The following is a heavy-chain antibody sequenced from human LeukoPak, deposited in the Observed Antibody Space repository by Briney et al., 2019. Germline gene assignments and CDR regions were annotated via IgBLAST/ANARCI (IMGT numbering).Heavy chain of an antibody. CDR3: AKDSGRYLNWGYFDY. V-gene: IGHV3-23*01. Sequence: GGSLRLSCAASGFTFSSYGMNWVRQAPGKGLEWVSTISNSGDSTYYADSVKGRFTISRDNYKNTLDLQMNSLRAEDTATYYCAKDSGRYLNWGYFDYWGLGTLVTVSS. D-gene: IGHD3-10*01. CDR1: GFTFSSYG. CDR2: ISNSGDST. J-gene: IGHJ4*02.